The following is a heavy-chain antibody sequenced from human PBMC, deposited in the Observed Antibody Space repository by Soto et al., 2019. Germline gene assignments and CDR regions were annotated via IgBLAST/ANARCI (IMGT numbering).Heavy chain of an antibody. CDR1: GFTFSIYA. V-gene: IGHV3-23*01. J-gene: IGHJ4*02. Sequence: GGSLRLSCAASGFTFSIYAMSWVRQAPGKGLEWVSAISGSGGSTYYADSVKGRFTISRDNSKNTLYLQMNSLRAEDTAVYYSAKDKGYCSGGSCYFDYWGQGTLVTVSS. CDR2: ISGSGGST. D-gene: IGHD2-15*01. CDR3: AKDKGYCSGGSCYFDY.